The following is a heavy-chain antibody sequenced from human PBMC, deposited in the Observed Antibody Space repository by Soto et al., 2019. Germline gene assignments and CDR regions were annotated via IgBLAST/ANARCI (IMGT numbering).Heavy chain of an antibody. CDR3: ARTDYGSGSYSMYYFDY. CDR2: INPNSGGT. V-gene: IGHV1-2*04. CDR1: GYTFTGYY. J-gene: IGHJ4*02. D-gene: IGHD3-10*01. Sequence: ASVKVSCKASGYTFTGYYMHWVRQAPGQGLEWMGWINPNSGGTNYAQKFQGWVTMTRDTSISTAYMELSRLRSDDTAVYYCARTDYGSGSYSMYYFDYWGQGTLVTVSS.